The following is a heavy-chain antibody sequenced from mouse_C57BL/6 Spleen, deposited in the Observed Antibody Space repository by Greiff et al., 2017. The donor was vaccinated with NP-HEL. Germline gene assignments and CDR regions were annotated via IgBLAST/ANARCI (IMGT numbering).Heavy chain of an antibody. Sequence: DVQLQESGPGMVKPSQSLSLTCTVTGYSITSGYDWHWIRHFPGNKLEWMGYISYSGSTNYNPSLKSRISITHDTSKNHFFLKLNSVTTEDTATYYCARGYGPWYFDVWGTGTTVTVSS. CDR3: ARGYGPWYFDV. D-gene: IGHD1-2*01. CDR1: GYSITSGYD. V-gene: IGHV3-1*01. J-gene: IGHJ1*03. CDR2: ISYSGST.